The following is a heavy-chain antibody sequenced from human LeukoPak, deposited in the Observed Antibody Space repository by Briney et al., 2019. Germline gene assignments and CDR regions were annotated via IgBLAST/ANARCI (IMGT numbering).Heavy chain of an antibody. CDR2: ISSSGSTI. D-gene: IGHD2-2*01. CDR3: ASFIVVVPAASDAFDI. J-gene: IGHJ3*02. V-gene: IGHV3-11*04. CDR1: GFTFSEYF. Sequence: GGSLRLSCAASGFTFSEYFMSWIRQAPGKGLEWVSYISSSGSTIYYADSVKGRFTISRDNAKNSLYLQMNSLRAEDTAVYYCASFIVVVPAASDAFDIWGQGTMVTVSS.